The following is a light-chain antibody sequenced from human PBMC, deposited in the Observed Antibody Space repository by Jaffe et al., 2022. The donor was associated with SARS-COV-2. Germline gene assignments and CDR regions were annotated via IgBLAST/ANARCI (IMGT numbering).Light chain of an antibody. CDR3: QQYDDWPRT. V-gene: IGKV3-15*01. CDR2: GAS. J-gene: IGKJ1*01. Sequence: EIVVTQSPATLSVSPGERATLSCRASQSVNSNLAWYQHKPGQAPRLLIYGASTRATGIPARFSGSGSGTEFTLTISSLQSEDFAIYYCQQYDDWPRTFGQGTKVEIK. CDR1: QSVNSN.